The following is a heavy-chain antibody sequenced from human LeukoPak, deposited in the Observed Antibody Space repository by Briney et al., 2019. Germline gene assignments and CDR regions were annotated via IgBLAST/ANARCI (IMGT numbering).Heavy chain of an antibody. Sequence: SETLSLTCSVSGGSISGYYWTWMRQPAGRGLEWIGRIYSSGTFYSDPSLESRVTISLDASNNQFSLKLTSVTAADTAVYYRARGTEMTKIAGHYSFDQWGRGTLVSVSS. CDR2: IYSSGTF. J-gene: IGHJ4*02. D-gene: IGHD5-24*01. V-gene: IGHV4-4*07. CDR3: ARGTEMTKIAGHYSFDQ. CDR1: GGSISGYY.